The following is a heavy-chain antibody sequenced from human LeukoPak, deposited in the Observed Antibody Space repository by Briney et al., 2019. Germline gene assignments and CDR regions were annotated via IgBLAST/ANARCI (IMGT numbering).Heavy chain of an antibody. CDR3: ARDRDAGYNSGWNPFDY. CDR2: VSYDDSRK. CDR1: GFTFRSYG. Sequence: PGRSLRFSCAASGFTFRSYGMHWVRRAPGKGLEWVAVVSYDDSRKYYADSVKGRFTISRDNSNNVVYLQMNSLRPEDTAVYYCARDRDAGYNSGWNPFDYWGQGMLVTVSS. J-gene: IGHJ4*02. V-gene: IGHV3-30*03. D-gene: IGHD6-19*01.